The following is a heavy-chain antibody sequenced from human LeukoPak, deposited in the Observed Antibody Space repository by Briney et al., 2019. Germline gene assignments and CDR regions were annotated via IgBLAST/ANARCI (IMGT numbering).Heavy chain of an antibody. Sequence: GGSLRLSCEVSGFSFNKYGMHWVRQAPGKGLEGVAFSRYDGSIEFYADSVKGRFTISRDNSKNTLFLQMNNMRAEDTAVYYCAKDGRGVGFLYYSYMDVWGKGTTVIISS. CDR2: SRYDGSIE. CDR1: GFSFNKYG. CDR3: AKDGRGVGFLYYSYMDV. D-gene: IGHD3-10*01. J-gene: IGHJ6*03. V-gene: IGHV3-30*02.